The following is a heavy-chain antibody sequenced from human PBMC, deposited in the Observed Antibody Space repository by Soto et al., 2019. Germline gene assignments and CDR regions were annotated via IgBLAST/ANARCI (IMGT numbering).Heavy chain of an antibody. CDR3: VRDHSRTYGSGYYPGSY. V-gene: IGHV3-7*01. CDR1: GFTFSSYW. Sequence: EVQLVESGGGLVQPGGSLRLSCAASGFTFSSYWMSWVRQAPGKGLEWVANIKQDGSEKYYVDSVKGRFTASRDNAENSLYLQMNSLRAEDTAVYYCVRDHSRTYGSGYYPGSYWGQGTLVTVSS. J-gene: IGHJ4*02. CDR2: IKQDGSEK. D-gene: IGHD6-19*01.